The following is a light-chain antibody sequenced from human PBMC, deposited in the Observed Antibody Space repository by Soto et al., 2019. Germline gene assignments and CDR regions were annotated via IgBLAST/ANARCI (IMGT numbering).Light chain of an antibody. CDR1: QRIGNY. CDR2: AAS. V-gene: IGKV1-39*01. CDR3: QQSHSAPLT. J-gene: IGKJ2*01. Sequence: EIQMTQSPSSLSASVGDRVTITCRASQRIGNYLNWYQQKPGKAPKVLIYAASSLQSGVPSRFSSSGSGTDFTLTISSLQPEYFASYYCQQSHSAPLTFGQGTKVEIK.